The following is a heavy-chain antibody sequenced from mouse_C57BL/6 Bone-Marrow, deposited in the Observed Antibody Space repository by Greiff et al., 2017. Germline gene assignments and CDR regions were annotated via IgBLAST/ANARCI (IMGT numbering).Heavy chain of an antibody. CDR1: GYAFSSSW. V-gene: IGHV1-82*01. Sequence: QVHVKQSGPELVKPGASVKISCKASGYAFSSSWMNWVKQRPGKGLEWIGRIYPGDGDTNYNGKFKGKATLTADKSSSTAYMQLSSLTSEDSAVYFCAREDGPYAMDYWGQGTSVTVAS. J-gene: IGHJ4*01. CDR2: IYPGDGDT. CDR3: AREDGPYAMDY.